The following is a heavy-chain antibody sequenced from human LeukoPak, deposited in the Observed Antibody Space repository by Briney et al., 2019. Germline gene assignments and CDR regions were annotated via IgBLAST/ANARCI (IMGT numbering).Heavy chain of an antibody. CDR1: GFTVSSNY. V-gene: IGHV3-66*02. D-gene: IGHD1-26*01. Sequence: PGGSLRLSCAASGFTVSSNYMSWVRQAPGKGLEWVSVIYSGGSTYYADSAKGRFTISRDNSKNTLYLQMNSLRAEDTAVYYCARDGEWELPPAFDIWGQGTMVTISS. J-gene: IGHJ3*02. CDR2: IYSGGST. CDR3: ARDGEWELPPAFDI.